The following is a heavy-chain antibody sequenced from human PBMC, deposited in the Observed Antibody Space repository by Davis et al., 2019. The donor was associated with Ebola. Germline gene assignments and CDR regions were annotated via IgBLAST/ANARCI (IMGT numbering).Heavy chain of an antibody. CDR1: GFTFDDYA. V-gene: IGHV3-23*01. J-gene: IGHJ5*02. D-gene: IGHD3-10*01. Sequence: PGGSLRLSCAASGFTFDDYAMHWVRQAPGKGLEWVSAISGSGARTYYVDSVKGRFTISRDFSKNTLYLQMNSLRAEDTALYYCAKRWYYSNWFDPWGQGTLVTVSS. CDR3: AKRWYYSNWFDP. CDR2: ISGSGART.